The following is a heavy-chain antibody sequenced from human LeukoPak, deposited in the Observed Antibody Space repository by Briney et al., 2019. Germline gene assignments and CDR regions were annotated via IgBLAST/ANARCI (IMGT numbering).Heavy chain of an antibody. D-gene: IGHD3-10*01. Sequence: SVKVSCKASRGTLSSYAISELRQAPGQGREWMGGIIPIFGTANYAQKFQGRVTITADESTRTAYIELSSLSSERTAVYYCARDQLPATPTYYYGSGGTWGQGTLVTVSS. CDR3: ARDQLPATPTYYYGSGGT. CDR2: IIPIFGTA. J-gene: IGHJ4*02. V-gene: IGHV1-69*01. CDR1: RGTLSSYA.